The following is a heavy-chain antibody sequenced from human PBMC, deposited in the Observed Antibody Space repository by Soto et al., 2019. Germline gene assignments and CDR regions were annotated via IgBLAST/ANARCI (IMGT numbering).Heavy chain of an antibody. D-gene: IGHD4-17*01. V-gene: IGHV4-39*07. Sequence: SETLSVTCTVSGGYISSSSYYWGWIRQPPGKGLEWIGSIYYSGSTYYNPSLKSRVTISVDTSKNQFSLKLSSVTAADTAVYYCARRYGASFDYWGQGTLVTVSS. J-gene: IGHJ4*02. CDR2: IYYSGST. CDR3: ARRYGASFDY. CDR1: GGYISSSSYY.